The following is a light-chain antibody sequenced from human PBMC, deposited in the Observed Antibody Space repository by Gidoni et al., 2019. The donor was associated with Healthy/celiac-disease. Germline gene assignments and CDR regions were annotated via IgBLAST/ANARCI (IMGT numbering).Light chain of an antibody. V-gene: IGKV4-1*01. CDR2: WAS. CDR3: QKYYSFGT. CDR1: QSVLYSSNNKNY. Sequence: DIVMTQSPDSLAVSLGERATINCKSSQSVLYSSNNKNYLAWYQQKPGLPPKLLIYWASTRESGVPDRFSGSGSETDFTLTISSLQAEDVAVYYCQKYYSFGTFGQGTKVEIK. J-gene: IGKJ1*01.